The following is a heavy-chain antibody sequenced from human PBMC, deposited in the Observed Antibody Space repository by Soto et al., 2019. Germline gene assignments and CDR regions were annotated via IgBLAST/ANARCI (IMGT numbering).Heavy chain of an antibody. CDR2: FDPEDGET. J-gene: IGHJ4*02. CDR3: ATVVGCDRNHFDY. V-gene: IGHV1-24*01. D-gene: IGHD5-12*01. CDR1: GYTLTELS. Sequence: GASVKVSCKVSGYTLTELSMHWVRQAPGKGLEWMGGFDPEDGETIYAQKFQGRVTMTEDTSTDTAYMELSSLRSEDTAVYYGATVVGCDRNHFDYWGQGTLVTVSS.